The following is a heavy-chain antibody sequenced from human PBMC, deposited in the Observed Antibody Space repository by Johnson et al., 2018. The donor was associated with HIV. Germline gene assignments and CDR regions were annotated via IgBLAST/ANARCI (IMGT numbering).Heavy chain of an antibody. Sequence: QVQLVESGGGVVQPGGSLRLSCAASGFTFSSYGMHWVRQAPGKGLEWVAVMSYDGTYKYYADSVKRRFTISRDNSKNTLYLQINSLRAEDTALYYCARDWDWHGTFDIWGQGTMVTVSS. V-gene: IGHV3-30*03. CDR2: MSYDGTYK. CDR1: GFTFSSYG. D-gene: IGHD3/OR15-3a*01. CDR3: ARDWDWHGTFDI. J-gene: IGHJ3*02.